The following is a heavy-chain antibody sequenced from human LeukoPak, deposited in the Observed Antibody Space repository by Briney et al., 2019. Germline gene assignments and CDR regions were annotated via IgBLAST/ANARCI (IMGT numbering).Heavy chain of an antibody. V-gene: IGHV3-30*02. CDR2: IRYDGYYE. J-gene: IGHJ4*02. CDR1: GFTFSSYS. Sequence: GGSLRLSCVASGFTFSSYSMNWVRQAPGKGLEWVAFIRYDGYYEYYADSVKGRFTISRDNSKNTLYLQMSSLRTEDTAVYYCAKDSQWLVRDYYFDYWGQGTLVTVSS. CDR3: AKDSQWLVRDYYFDY. D-gene: IGHD6-19*01.